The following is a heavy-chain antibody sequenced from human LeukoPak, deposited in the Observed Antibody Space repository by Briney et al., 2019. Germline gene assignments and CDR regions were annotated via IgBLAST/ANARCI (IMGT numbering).Heavy chain of an antibody. Sequence: SETLSLTCTVSGGSISSSNYYWGWIRQPPGRGLEWIGSVYYSGSTHYNPSLKSRVTISVDTSKNQFSLKLSSVTAADTAVYYCAREQHFDNWGQGILVTVSS. V-gene: IGHV4-39*02. CDR3: AREQHFDN. J-gene: IGHJ4*02. CDR2: VYYSGST. CDR1: GGSISSSNYY.